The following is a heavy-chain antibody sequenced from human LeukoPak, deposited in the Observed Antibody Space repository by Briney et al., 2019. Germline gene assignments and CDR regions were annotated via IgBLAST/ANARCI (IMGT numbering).Heavy chain of an antibody. V-gene: IGHV4-39*07. J-gene: IGHJ4*02. D-gene: IGHD5-12*01. CDR2: IYYTGST. CDR3: AKDGAWVRFDD. Sequence: SETLSLTCTVSGDSISSSIYYWGWIRQPPGKGLEWIGTIYYTGSTYYNPSLKSRVTISVETSKNQLSLKLNSVTAADTAVYYCAKDGAWVRFDDWGQGILVTVSS. CDR1: GDSISSSIYY.